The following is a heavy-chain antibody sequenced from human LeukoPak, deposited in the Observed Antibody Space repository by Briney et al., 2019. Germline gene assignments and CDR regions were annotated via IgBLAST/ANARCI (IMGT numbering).Heavy chain of an antibody. D-gene: IGHD6-13*01. CDR2: ISSSSSDI. CDR1: GFPFSSFS. CDR3: ARVLAAGTGYFDY. J-gene: IGHJ4*02. V-gene: IGHV3-48*02. Sequence: GGSLRLSCAASGFPFSSFSMTWVRQAPGKGLEWVSYISSSSSDIYYADSVRGRFTVSRDNAKNSLYLQMNSLRDEDTAVYYCARVLAAGTGYFDYWGQGTLVTVSS.